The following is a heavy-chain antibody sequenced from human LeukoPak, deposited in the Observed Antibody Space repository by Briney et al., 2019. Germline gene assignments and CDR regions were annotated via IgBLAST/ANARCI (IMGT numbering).Heavy chain of an antibody. V-gene: IGHV3-21*01. J-gene: IGHJ3*02. Sequence: GGSLRLSCAASGFTFSSYSMNWARQAPGKGLEWVSSISSSSSYIYYADSVKGRFTISRDNAKNSLYLQMNSLRTEDTAVYYCARNRWFGELLYFGAFDIWGQGTMVTVSS. CDR1: GFTFSSYS. CDR3: ARNRWFGELLYFGAFDI. D-gene: IGHD3-10*01. CDR2: ISSSSSYI.